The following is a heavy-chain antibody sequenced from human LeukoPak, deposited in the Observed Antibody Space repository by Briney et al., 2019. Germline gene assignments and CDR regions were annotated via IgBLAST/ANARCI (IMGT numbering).Heavy chain of an antibody. CDR2: ISAYNGNT. CDR3: ATTIGARLMYFDY. CDR1: RYTFTGYY. D-gene: IGHD6-6*01. J-gene: IGHJ4*02. Sequence: GASVKVSCKTSRYTFTGYYMHWVRQAPGQGLEWMGWISAYNGNTNYAQNLQGRVTMTTDTSTSTAYMEVRSLRSDDTAVYYCATTIGARLMYFDYWGQGTLVTVSS. V-gene: IGHV1-18*04.